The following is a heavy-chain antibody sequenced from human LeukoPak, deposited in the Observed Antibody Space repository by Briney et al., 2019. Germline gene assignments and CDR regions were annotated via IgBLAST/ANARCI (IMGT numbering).Heavy chain of an antibody. J-gene: IGHJ4*02. Sequence: PSETLSLTCTVSGDSITSSYWSWIRQPPGKGLEWIGYVYYTGNTDYNPSLRSRVAVSLDTSKSHFTLSLRSVTAADTAVYHCARHPFSNPFDFWGRGILVTVSS. CDR1: GDSITSSY. V-gene: IGHV4-59*08. CDR2: VYYTGNT. D-gene: IGHD1-14*01. CDR3: ARHPFSNPFDF.